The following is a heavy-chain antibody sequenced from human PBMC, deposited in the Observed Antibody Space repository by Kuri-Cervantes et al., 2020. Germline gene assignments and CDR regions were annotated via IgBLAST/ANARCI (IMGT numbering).Heavy chain of an antibody. V-gene: IGHV4-4*02. Sequence: GSLRLSCVVSGDSISSSNWWSWVRQSPTKGLEWIGEIYHSVSNNYNPSLKSRVTISVDTSKNQFSLKLSSVTAADTAVYYCAKEGGNYGDYGLSDYYGMDVWGQGTTVTVSS. CDR3: AKEGGNYGDYGLSDYYGMDV. CDR2: IYHSVSN. CDR1: GDSISSSNW. D-gene: IGHD4-17*01. J-gene: IGHJ6*02.